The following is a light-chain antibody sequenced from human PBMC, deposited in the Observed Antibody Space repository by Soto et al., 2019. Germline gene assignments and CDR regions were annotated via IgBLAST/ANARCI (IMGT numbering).Light chain of an antibody. CDR3: QQYATSPLT. CDR1: QSITTS. Sequence: EIVLTQSPGTVSLSPGERATLSCRANQSITTSLAWYQRKPGQAPRLLIYDASTRATAIPDRFSGSGSGTDFTLTLSRLEAEDFAVYYCQQYATSPLTFGGGTKVEIK. CDR2: DAS. V-gene: IGKV3-20*01. J-gene: IGKJ4*01.